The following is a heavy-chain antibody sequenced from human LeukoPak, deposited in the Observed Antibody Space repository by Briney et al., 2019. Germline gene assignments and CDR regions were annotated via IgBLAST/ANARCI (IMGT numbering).Heavy chain of an antibody. CDR1: GYTFTSYD. Sequence: VASVKVSCKASGYTFTSYDINWVRQATGQGLEWMGWMNPNSGNTGYAQKFQGRVTITRNTSISTAYMELSSLRSEDTAVYYCARQGSSWFNNWFDPWGQGTLVTVSS. CDR2: MNPNSGNT. J-gene: IGHJ5*02. V-gene: IGHV1-8*03. D-gene: IGHD6-13*01. CDR3: ARQGSSWFNNWFDP.